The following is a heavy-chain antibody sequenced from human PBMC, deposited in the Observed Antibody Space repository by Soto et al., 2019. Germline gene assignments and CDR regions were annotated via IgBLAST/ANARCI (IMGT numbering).Heavy chain of an antibody. CDR3: AKVGFSFDY. D-gene: IGHD3-10*01. CDR2: ISSSGGLT. Sequence: EVQLLESGGRLVLPGGSLRISCAASGFIFTSSAMNWVRQAPGKGLEWVSGISSSGGLTYYADSVKGRFSISRDNSKNTLYLQMNSLRAEDTAVYYCAKVGFSFDYWGQGTLVTVSS. J-gene: IGHJ4*02. CDR1: GFIFTSSA. V-gene: IGHV3-23*01.